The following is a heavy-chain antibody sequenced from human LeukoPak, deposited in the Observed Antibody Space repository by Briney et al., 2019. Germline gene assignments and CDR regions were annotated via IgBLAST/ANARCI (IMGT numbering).Heavy chain of an antibody. Sequence: ASVKVSCKASGDTFTSYGISWVRQAPGQGLEWMGWISAYNGNTNYAQKLQGRVTMTTDTSTSTAYMELRSLRSDDTAVYYCARQLQWLGPYYFDYWGQGTLVTVSS. J-gene: IGHJ4*02. V-gene: IGHV1-18*01. CDR2: ISAYNGNT. CDR1: GDTFTSYG. CDR3: ARQLQWLGPYYFDY. D-gene: IGHD6-19*01.